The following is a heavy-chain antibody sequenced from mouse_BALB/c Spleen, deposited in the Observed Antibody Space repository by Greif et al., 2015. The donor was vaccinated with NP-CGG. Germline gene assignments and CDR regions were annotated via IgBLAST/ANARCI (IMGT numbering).Heavy chain of an antibody. J-gene: IGHJ1*01. Sequence: EVQLQQPGAELVKPGASVKLSCTASGFNIKDTYMHWVKQRPEQGLEWIGRIDPANGNTKYDPKFQGKATITADTSSNTAYLQLSSLTSEDIAVYYCARWDWCFDVWGAGTTVTVSS. CDR2: IDPANGNT. V-gene: IGHV14-3*02. CDR3: ARWDWCFDV. CDR1: GFNIKDTY.